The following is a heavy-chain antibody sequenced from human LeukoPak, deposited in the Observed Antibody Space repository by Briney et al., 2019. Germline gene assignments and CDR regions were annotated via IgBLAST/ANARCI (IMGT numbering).Heavy chain of an antibody. CDR3: ARGPAVPLY. CDR2: ISSSGSTI. J-gene: IGHJ4*02. V-gene: IGHV3-48*03. CDR1: GFTFRSYE. Sequence: GGSLRLSCAASGFTFRSYEMNWVRQAPGKGLEWVSYISSSGSTIYYADSVKGRFTISRDNAKNSLYLQMNSLRAEDTAVYYCARGPAVPLYWGRGTLVTVSS. D-gene: IGHD2-2*01.